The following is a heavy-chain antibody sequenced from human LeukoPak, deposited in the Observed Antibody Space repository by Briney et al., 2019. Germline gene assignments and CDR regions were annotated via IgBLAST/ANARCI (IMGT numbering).Heavy chain of an antibody. D-gene: IGHD5-18*01. J-gene: IGHJ4*02. CDR3: ARAGYSYGPDY. Sequence: ASVKVSCKASGYTFTSYGISWVRPAPGRGLEWMGWISAYNGNTNYAQKLQGRVTMTTDTSTSTAYMELRSLRSDNTAVYYCARAGYSYGPDYWGQGTLVTVSS. V-gene: IGHV1-18*01. CDR2: ISAYNGNT. CDR1: GYTFTSYG.